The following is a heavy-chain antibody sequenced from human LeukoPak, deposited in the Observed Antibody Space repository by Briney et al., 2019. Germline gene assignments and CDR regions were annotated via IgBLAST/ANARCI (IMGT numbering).Heavy chain of an antibody. CDR2: INDSEST. J-gene: IGHJ4*02. CDR3: ARETAAAGSFIAINDY. V-gene: IGHV4-34*01. Sequence: SETLSLTCAVYGGSFSGYYWSWIRRPPGKGLEWIGEINDSESTNYNPSLKSRVTISVDTSKNQFSLKLSSVTAADTAIYYCARETAAAGSFIAINDYWGQGTLVTVSS. D-gene: IGHD6-13*01. CDR1: GGSFSGYY.